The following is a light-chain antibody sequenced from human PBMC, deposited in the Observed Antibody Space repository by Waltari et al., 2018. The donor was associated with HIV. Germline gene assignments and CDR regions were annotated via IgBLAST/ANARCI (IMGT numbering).Light chain of an antibody. Sequence: DIQMTQFPSSLSAAIGDRVNITCRSSQIISKSLNWFQQKPGKAPQPLIYAGTTLQRGVPSRFSGSVSGTDFTLTISSLQVDDFATYFCQQGFMIPLTFGPGTKVDMK. CDR1: QIISKS. CDR2: AGT. J-gene: IGKJ3*01. V-gene: IGKV1-39*01. CDR3: QQGFMIPLT.